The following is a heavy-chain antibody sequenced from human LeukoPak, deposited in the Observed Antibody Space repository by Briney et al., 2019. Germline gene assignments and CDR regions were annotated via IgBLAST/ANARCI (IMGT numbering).Heavy chain of an antibody. CDR2: INHSGSA. D-gene: IGHD6-19*01. CDR1: GGSFSGYY. V-gene: IGHV4-34*01. Sequence: SETLSLTCAVSGGSFSGYYWTWIRQPPGKGLEWIGEINHSGSANYNPSLKSRVTISLDTSKNQFSLKLSSVTAADTAVYYCARGGRIAVASAWGQGTLVTVSS. J-gene: IGHJ4*02. CDR3: ARGGRIAVASA.